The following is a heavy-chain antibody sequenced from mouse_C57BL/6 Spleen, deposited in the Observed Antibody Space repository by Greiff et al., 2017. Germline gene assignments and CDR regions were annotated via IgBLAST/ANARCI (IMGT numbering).Heavy chain of an antibody. CDR3: AREDSNYDGVDY. D-gene: IGHD2-5*01. Sequence: EVKVEESGGGLVKPGGSLKLSCAASGFTFSSYAMSWVRQTPEKRLEWVATISDGGSYTYYPDNVKGRFTISRDNAKNNLYLQMSHLKSEETAMYYCAREDSNYDGVDYWGQGTTLTVSS. CDR2: ISDGGSYT. V-gene: IGHV5-4*01. J-gene: IGHJ2*01. CDR1: GFTFSSYA.